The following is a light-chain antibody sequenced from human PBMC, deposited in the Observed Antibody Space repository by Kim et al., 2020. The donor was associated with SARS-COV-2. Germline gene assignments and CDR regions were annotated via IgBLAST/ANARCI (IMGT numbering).Light chain of an antibody. V-gene: IGLV3-19*01. Sequence: SSELTQDPAVSVALGQTVRITCQGDSLRSYYASWYQQKPGQAPVLVIYGKNNRPSGIPDRFSGSSSGNTASLTITGAQAEDEADDYCNSRDSSGNHLVFGGGTQLT. CDR2: GKN. J-gene: IGLJ2*01. CDR3: NSRDSSGNHLV. CDR1: SLRSYY.